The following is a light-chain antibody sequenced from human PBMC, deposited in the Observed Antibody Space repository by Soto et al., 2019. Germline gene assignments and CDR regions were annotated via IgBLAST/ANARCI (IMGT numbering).Light chain of an antibody. V-gene: IGLV2-14*01. CDR2: EVS. J-gene: IGLJ1*01. Sequence: QSALTQSASVSGSPGQSITISCTGTSSDVGGYNYVSWYQQHPGKAPKLMIYEVSNRPSGVSNRFSGSKSGNTASLTISGLQVEDEADYYCSSYTSTSTPYVFGPGTKVTVL. CDR3: SSYTSTSTPYV. CDR1: SSDVGGYNY.